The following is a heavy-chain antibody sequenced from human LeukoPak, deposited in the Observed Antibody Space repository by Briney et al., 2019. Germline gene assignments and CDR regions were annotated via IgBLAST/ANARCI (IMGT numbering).Heavy chain of an antibody. CDR1: GNTFTSYG. Sequence: ASVKVSCKASGNTFTSYGISWVRQAPGQGLEWMGWISAYNGNTNYAQKLQGRVTMTTDTSTSTAYMELRSLRSDDTAVYYCARDPSVATLQDAFDILGQGTMVTVSS. D-gene: IGHD5-12*01. V-gene: IGHV1-18*01. CDR3: ARDPSVATLQDAFDI. CDR2: ISAYNGNT. J-gene: IGHJ3*02.